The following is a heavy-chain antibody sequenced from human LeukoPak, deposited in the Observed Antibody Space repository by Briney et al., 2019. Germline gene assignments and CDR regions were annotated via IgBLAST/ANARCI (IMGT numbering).Heavy chain of an antibody. CDR2: IIPIFGTA. CDR1: GGTFSSYA. D-gene: IGHD6-6*01. Sequence: SVKVSCKASGGTFSSYAISWVRQAPGQGLEWMGGIIPIFGTANYAQKFQGRVTITTDESTSTAYMELSSLRSEDTAVYYCARGVRWSRPLDYWGQGTLVTVSS. V-gene: IGHV1-69*05. J-gene: IGHJ4*02. CDR3: ARGVRWSRPLDY.